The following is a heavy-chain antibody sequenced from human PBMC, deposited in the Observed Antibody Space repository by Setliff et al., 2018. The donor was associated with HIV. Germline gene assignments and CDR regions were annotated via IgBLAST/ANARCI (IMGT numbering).Heavy chain of an antibody. J-gene: IGHJ5*02. V-gene: IGHV3-23*01. CDR1: GFTFSFHA. D-gene: IGHD3-3*01. Sequence: GGSLRLSCAASGFTFSFHAMTWVRQAPGKGLAWVSGINGDGDSTYYADSVKGRFTVSRDNSKDTLTLQMNDMRAEDTGLYYCAKDYTTTFWEYNWFDLWGQGTLVTVSS. CDR2: INGDGDST. CDR3: AKDYTTTFWEYNWFDL.